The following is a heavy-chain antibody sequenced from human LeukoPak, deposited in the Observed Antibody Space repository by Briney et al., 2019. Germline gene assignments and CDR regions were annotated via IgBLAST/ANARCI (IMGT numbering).Heavy chain of an antibody. Sequence: SETLSLTCTVSGSSISSYYWSWIRQPPGKGLEWIGYIYYSGSTNYNPSLKSRVTISVDTSKNQFSLKLSSVTAADTAVYYCARHVRIAVAGLDAFDIWGQGTMVTVSS. D-gene: IGHD6-19*01. CDR1: GSSISSYY. CDR2: IYYSGST. V-gene: IGHV4-59*08. J-gene: IGHJ3*02. CDR3: ARHVRIAVAGLDAFDI.